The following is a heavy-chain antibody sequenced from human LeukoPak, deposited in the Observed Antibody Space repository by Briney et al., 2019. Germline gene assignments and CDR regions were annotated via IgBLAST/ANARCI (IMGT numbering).Heavy chain of an antibody. CDR1: GFTFSSYS. V-gene: IGHV3-21*01. Sequence: PGGSLRLSCAASGFTFSSYSTNWVRQAPGKGLEWVSSISSSSSYIYYADSVKGRFTISRDNGKNSLYLQMNSLRAEDTAVYYCARDLSYPGAIDYWGQGTLVTVSS. CDR3: ARDLSYPGAIDY. J-gene: IGHJ4*02. D-gene: IGHD3-10*01. CDR2: ISSSSSYI.